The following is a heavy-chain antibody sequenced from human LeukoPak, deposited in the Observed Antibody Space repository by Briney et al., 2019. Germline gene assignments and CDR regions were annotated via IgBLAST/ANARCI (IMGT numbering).Heavy chain of an antibody. CDR1: GGSISSGSYY. Sequence: SETLSLTCTVSGGSISSGSYYWSWIRQPPRKGLEWIGYIHYTGSTNYNPSLKSRVTISVDTSKNQFSLKLSSVTAADTAVYYCANGKYHYDTSGYSPAYFYMDVWGKGTTVTISS. D-gene: IGHD3-22*01. J-gene: IGHJ6*03. V-gene: IGHV4-61*01. CDR2: IHYTGST. CDR3: ANGKYHYDTSGYSPAYFYMDV.